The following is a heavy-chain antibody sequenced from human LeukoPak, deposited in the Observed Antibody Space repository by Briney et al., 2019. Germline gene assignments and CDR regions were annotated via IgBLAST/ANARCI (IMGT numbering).Heavy chain of an antibody. CDR3: ARVRCSSTSCYVRYNYGMDV. J-gene: IGHJ6*02. CDR2: INHSGST. CDR1: GGSFSGYY. D-gene: IGHD2-2*01. Sequence: PSATLSLTCAVYGGSFSGYYWSWIRQPPGKGLEWIGEINHSGSTNYNPSLKSRVTISVDTSKNQFSLKLSSVTAADTAVYYCARVRCSSTSCYVRYNYGMDVWGQGTTVTVSS. V-gene: IGHV4-34*01.